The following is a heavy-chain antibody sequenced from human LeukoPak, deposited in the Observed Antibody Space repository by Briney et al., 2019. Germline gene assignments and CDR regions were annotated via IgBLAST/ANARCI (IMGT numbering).Heavy chain of an antibody. D-gene: IGHD3-22*01. CDR1: GFTFSSYG. J-gene: IGHJ6*02. CDR2: IWYDGSNK. Sequence: PGRSLRLSCAASGFTFSSYGMHWVRQAPGKGLEWVAVIWYDGSNKYYADSVEGRFTISRDNSKNTLYLQMNSLRAEDTAVYYCARDGSDSSGYWGYYYGMDAWGQGTTVTVSS. CDR3: ARDGSDSSGYWGYYYGMDA. V-gene: IGHV3-33*01.